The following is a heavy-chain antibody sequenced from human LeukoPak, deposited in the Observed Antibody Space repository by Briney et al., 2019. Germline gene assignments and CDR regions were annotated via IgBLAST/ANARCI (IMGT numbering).Heavy chain of an antibody. J-gene: IGHJ6*02. CDR2: INAGNGNT. V-gene: IGHV1-3*01. CDR1: GYTFTNYA. Sequence: GASVKVSCKASGYTFTNYAMHWVRQAPGQRLEWMGRINAGNGNTKYSQKFQGRVTISRGTSASTAYMELSSLRSEDTAVYYCARSTYLYYGMDVWGQGTTVTVSS. CDR3: ARSTYLYYGMDV.